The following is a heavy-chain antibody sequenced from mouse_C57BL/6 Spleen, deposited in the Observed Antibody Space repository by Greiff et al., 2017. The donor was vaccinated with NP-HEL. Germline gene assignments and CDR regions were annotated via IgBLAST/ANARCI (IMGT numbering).Heavy chain of an antibody. V-gene: IGHV1-15*01. CDR1: GYTFTDYE. Sequence: QVQLQQSGAELVRPGASVTLSCKASGYTFTDYEMHWVKQTPVHGLEWIGAIDPETGGTAYNQKFKGKAILTADKSSSTAYMELRSLTSEDSAVYYCTRWGYDYDGYYAMDYWGQGTSVTVSS. J-gene: IGHJ4*01. CDR3: TRWGYDYDGYYAMDY. D-gene: IGHD2-4*01. CDR2: IDPETGGT.